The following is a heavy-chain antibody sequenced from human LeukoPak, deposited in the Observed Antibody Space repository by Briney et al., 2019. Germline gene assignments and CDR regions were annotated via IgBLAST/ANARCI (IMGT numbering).Heavy chain of an antibody. CDR3: ARSYYYDSSGYSDY. CDR1: GFTFSSYA. Sequence: GGSLRLSCAASGFTFSSYAMSWVRQAPGKGLEWVSAISGSGGSTCYADSVKGRFTISRDNSKNTLYLQMNSLRAEDTAVYYCARSYYYDSSGYSDYWGQGTLVTVSS. J-gene: IGHJ4*02. CDR2: ISGSGGST. D-gene: IGHD3-22*01. V-gene: IGHV3-23*01.